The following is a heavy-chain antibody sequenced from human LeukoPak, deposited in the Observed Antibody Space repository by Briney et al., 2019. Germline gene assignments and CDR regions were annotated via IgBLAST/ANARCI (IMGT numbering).Heavy chain of an antibody. CDR1: GYTFTGYY. Sequence: ASVKVSCKASGYTFTGYYMHWVRQAPGQGLEWMGWINPNSGGTNYAQKFQGRVTMTRDTSISTAYMGLSRLRSDDTAVYYCARLMVRGVITDYWGQGTLVTVSS. V-gene: IGHV1-2*02. D-gene: IGHD3-10*01. J-gene: IGHJ4*02. CDR3: ARLMVRGVITDY. CDR2: INPNSGGT.